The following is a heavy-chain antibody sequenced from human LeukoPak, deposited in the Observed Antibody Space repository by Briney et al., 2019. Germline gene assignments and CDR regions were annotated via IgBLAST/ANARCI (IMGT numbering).Heavy chain of an antibody. CDR1: GYTFTAYY. CDR3: APATYYFDY. J-gene: IGHJ4*02. Sequence: ASVKVSCKASGYTFTAYYMHWVRQAPGQGLEWMGWINPDSGGTTYAQNFQGRVTMSTDTSITTAYMELSSLRSDDTAVYYCAPATYYFDYWGQGTLVTVSS. CDR2: INPDSGGT. V-gene: IGHV1-2*02.